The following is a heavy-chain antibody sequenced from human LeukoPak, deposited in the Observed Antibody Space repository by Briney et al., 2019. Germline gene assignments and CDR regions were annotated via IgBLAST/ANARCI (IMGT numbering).Heavy chain of an antibody. CDR1: GYTFTSYD. Sequence: GASVKVSCKASGYTFTSYDINWVRQATGQGLEWMGWMNPNSGNTGYAQKFQGRVTITRNTSISTAYMELSSLRSEDTAVYYCARGLDDYYDSSGYLFDYWGQGTLVTVSS. J-gene: IGHJ4*02. CDR2: MNPNSGNT. V-gene: IGHV1-8*01. D-gene: IGHD3-22*01. CDR3: ARGLDDYYDSSGYLFDY.